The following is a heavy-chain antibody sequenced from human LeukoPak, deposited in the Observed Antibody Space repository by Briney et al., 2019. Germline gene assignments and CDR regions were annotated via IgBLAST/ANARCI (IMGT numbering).Heavy chain of an antibody. Sequence: GGSLRLSCAASGFTFSSYAMSWVRQAPGKGLEWVSSISSSSSYIYYADSVKGRFTISRDNPRNTLYLQMNSLRAEDTAVYYCAHCNGWYPYYCYMDVWGKGTTVTVSS. CDR1: GFTFSSYA. D-gene: IGHD6-19*01. CDR3: AHCNGWYPYYCYMDV. J-gene: IGHJ6*03. CDR2: ISSSSSYI. V-gene: IGHV3-23*01.